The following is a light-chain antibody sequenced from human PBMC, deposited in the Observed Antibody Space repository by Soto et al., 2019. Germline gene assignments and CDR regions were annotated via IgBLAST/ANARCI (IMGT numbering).Light chain of an antibody. CDR2: DAS. V-gene: IGKV1-9*01. CDR1: QDIGNY. CDR3: QQLNKYPVT. Sequence: IQLTQSPSSLSASVGDRVTISCRASQDIGNYLAWYQQKPGEAPKLLIYDASTLQSGVPLRFGGSGSGTDFTLTISSLQPEDFATYDGQQLNKYPVTFGQGTRLEIK. J-gene: IGKJ5*01.